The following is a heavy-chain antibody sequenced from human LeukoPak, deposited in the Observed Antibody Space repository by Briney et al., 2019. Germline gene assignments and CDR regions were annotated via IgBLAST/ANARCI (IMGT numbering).Heavy chain of an antibody. J-gene: IGHJ4*02. CDR3: APMLHYGDFDY. Sequence: GASVKVSCKASGYTFTGYYMHWLRQAPGQGLEWMGRINPNSGGTNYAQKFQGRVTMTRDTSISTAYMELSRLRSDDTAVYYCAPMLHYGDFDYWGQGTLVTVSS. CDR1: GYTFTGYY. V-gene: IGHV1-2*06. CDR2: INPNSGGT. D-gene: IGHD4-17*01.